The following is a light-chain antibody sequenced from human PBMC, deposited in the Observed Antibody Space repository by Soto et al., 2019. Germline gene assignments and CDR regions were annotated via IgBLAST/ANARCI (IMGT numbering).Light chain of an antibody. V-gene: IGKV3-20*01. CDR2: GAS. CDR1: QSISSTF. CDR3: QQYESSWT. J-gene: IGKJ1*01. Sequence: EIVLTQSPGTLSLSPGAGATLSCRASQSISSTFLAWYQHKHGQAPRVLIYGASRRAAGIPDRFSGSGSGTDFTLTISRLEPEDFAVYYCQQYESSWTFGQGTKLE.